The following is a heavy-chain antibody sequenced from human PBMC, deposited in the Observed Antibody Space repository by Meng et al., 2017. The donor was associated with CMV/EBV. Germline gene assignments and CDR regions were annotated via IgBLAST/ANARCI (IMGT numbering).Heavy chain of an antibody. J-gene: IGHJ4*02. Sequence: QVRLVQAGAEMKKPGASVKVSCKASGYTFTGYYMHWVRQAPGQGLEWMGWINPNSGGTNYAQKFQGRVTMTRDTSISTAYMELSRLRSDDTAVYYCARFMSSSWDHYFDYWGQGTLVNVSS. CDR1: GYTFTGYY. CDR2: INPNSGGT. V-gene: IGHV1-2*02. CDR3: ARFMSSSWDHYFDY. D-gene: IGHD6-13*01.